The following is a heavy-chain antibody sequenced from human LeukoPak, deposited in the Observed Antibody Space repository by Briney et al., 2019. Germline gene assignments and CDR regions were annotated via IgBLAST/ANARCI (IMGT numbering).Heavy chain of an antibody. Sequence: GRSLRLSCAASGFYFSSYAMHWVRQAPGKGLEWMAVIIYDGSNKNYADSVKGRFTISRDNSKNTLYLQMNSLRAEDTAVYYCARKNSAVAGPDYYYYGMDVWGQGTTVTVSS. J-gene: IGHJ6*02. CDR3: ARKNSAVAGPDYYYYGMDV. D-gene: IGHD6-19*01. V-gene: IGHV3-30*14. CDR1: GFYFSSYA. CDR2: IIYDGSNK.